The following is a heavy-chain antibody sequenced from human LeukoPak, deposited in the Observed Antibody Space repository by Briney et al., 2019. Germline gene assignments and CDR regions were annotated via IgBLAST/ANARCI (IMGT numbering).Heavy chain of an antibody. CDR2: ISSSSSYI. CDR1: GFTFSSYS. D-gene: IGHD4-17*01. Sequence: GGSLRLSCAASGFTFSSYSMNWVRQAPGKGLEWVSSISSSSSYIYYADSVKGRFTISRDNAKNSLYLQMNSLRAEDTGVYYCARGRDYGPVAVDYWGQGTLVTVSS. J-gene: IGHJ4*02. CDR3: ARGRDYGPVAVDY. V-gene: IGHV3-21*01.